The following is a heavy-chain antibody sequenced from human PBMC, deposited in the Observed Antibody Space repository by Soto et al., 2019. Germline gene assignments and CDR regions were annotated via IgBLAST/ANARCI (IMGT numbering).Heavy chain of an antibody. CDR1: GFTFDDYA. CDR2: ISWNSGSI. D-gene: IGHD6-19*01. CDR3: AKDMAPYSSGWYSGFDP. J-gene: IGHJ5*02. Sequence: EVQLVESGGGLVQPGRSPRLSCAASGFTFDDYAMHWVRQAPGKGLEWVSGISWNSGSIGYADSVKGRFTISRDNAKNSLYLQMNSLRAEDTALYYCAKDMAPYSSGWYSGFDPWGQGTLVTVSS. V-gene: IGHV3-9*01.